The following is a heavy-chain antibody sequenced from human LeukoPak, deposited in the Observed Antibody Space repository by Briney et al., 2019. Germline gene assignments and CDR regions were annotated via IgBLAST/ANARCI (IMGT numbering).Heavy chain of an antibody. J-gene: IGHJ4*02. CDR2: IYYSGST. CDR1: GGSISSYY. D-gene: IGHD3-10*01. CDR3: ARASTGSQIDGFDY. Sequence: SETLSLTCTVSGGSISSYYWSWIRQPPGKGLEWIGYIYYSGSTNYNPSLKSRVTISVDTSKNQFSLKLSSVTAADTAVYYCARASTGSQIDGFDYWGQGTLVTVSS. V-gene: IGHV4-59*12.